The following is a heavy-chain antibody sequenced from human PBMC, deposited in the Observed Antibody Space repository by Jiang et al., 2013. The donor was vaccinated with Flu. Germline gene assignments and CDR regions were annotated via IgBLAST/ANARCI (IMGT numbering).Heavy chain of an antibody. V-gene: IGHV1-3*01. D-gene: IGHD3-10*01. J-gene: IGHJ4*02. CDR2: INAGNGNT. Sequence: GAEVKKPGASVKVSCKASGYTFTSYAMHWVRQAPGQRLEWMGWINAGNGNTKYSQKFQGRVTITRDTSASTAYMELSSLRSEDTAVYYCARVDPGFGELLFDYWGQGTLVTVSS. CDR1: GYTFTSYA. CDR3: ARVDPGFGELLFDY.